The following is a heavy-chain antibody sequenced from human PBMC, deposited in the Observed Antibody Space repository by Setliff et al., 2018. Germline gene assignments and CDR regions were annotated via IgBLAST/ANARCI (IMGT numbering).Heavy chain of an antibody. J-gene: IGHJ6*02. CDR2: IKSYNGDT. D-gene: IGHD1-20*01. V-gene: IGHV1-18*01. Sequence: ASVKVSCKASGYTFTNYGISWVRQAPGQGLEWMGYIKSYNGDTYFARNLQGRVAITTDTSTSTAYMELRSLRSDDTAVYYCAKGGNITRETYYYYGMDVWGQGTTVTVSS. CDR3: AKGGNITRETYYYYGMDV. CDR1: GYTFTNYG.